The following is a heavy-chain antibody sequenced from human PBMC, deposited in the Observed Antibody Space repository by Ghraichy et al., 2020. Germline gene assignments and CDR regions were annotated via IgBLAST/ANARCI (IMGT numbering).Heavy chain of an antibody. J-gene: IGHJ4*02. CDR1: GGSISNYW. CDR3: ARAFTGTHFDY. V-gene: IGHV4-59*01. Sequence: SETLSLTCAVSGGSISNYWWSWIRQHPGKGLEWIGSIYHRGSTNYNPSLKTRVTISVDTSKSQFSPNLSSVTAADTAVYYCARAFTGTHFDYWGQGTLVTVSS. CDR2: IYHRGST. D-gene: IGHD2-8*02.